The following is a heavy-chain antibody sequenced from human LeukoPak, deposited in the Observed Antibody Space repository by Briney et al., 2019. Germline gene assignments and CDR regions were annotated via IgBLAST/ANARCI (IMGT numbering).Heavy chain of an antibody. V-gene: IGHV5-51*01. J-gene: IGHJ5*02. CDR1: GYSFTSYW. CDR2: IYPGDSDT. Sequence: GESLEISFQGSGYSFTSYWIGWVRQMPGKGLEWMGIIYPGDSDTRYSPSFQGQVTISADKSISTAYLKWSSLKASDTAMYYCARLPVATIPNWFDPWGQGTLVTVSS. CDR3: ARLPVATIPNWFDP. D-gene: IGHD5-12*01.